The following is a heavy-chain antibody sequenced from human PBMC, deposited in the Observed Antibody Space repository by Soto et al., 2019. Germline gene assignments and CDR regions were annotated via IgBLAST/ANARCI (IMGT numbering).Heavy chain of an antibody. V-gene: IGHV3-23*01. CDR2: ISGRGVTT. Sequence: EMQLLESGRGLVEPGGSLRLSCAASGVIFTNYVMSWVRQAPGKWLGLVSCISGRGVTTVSAASVKGRFTPSRDNSKGTLYLQINSLGAEDTAIYFCATGSSCTSSSCHVATVAYWGQGTLVTVAS. CDR3: ATGSSCTSSSCHVATVAY. J-gene: IGHJ4*02. D-gene: IGHD2-2*01. CDR1: GVIFTNYV.